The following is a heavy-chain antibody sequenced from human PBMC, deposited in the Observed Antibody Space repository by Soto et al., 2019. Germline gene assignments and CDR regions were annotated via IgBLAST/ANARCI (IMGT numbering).Heavy chain of an antibody. D-gene: IGHD1-7*01. V-gene: IGHV1-18*01. CDR2: ISAYHGNT. Sequence: QVQLVQSGAEVQKPGASVKVSCKASGYTFTSYGISWVRQAPGQGLEWMGWISAYHGNTYYSQKLQGRLTMTTDTSTSTAYMELTSLTSADTAVYYCATSWNYGPYYYYMDVWGKGTTVTVPS. J-gene: IGHJ6*03. CDR1: GYTFTSYG. CDR3: ATSWNYGPYYYYMDV.